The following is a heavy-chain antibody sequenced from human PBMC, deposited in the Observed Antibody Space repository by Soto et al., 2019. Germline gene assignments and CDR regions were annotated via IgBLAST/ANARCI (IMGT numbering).Heavy chain of an antibody. V-gene: IGHV3-23*01. CDR1: GFTFSSYA. CDR2: ISGSGGST. D-gene: IGHD2-15*01. J-gene: IGHJ3*02. CDR3: ASRPLCSGGSCEKYNDAFDI. Sequence: GGSLRLSCAASGFTFSSYAMSWVRQAPGKGLEWVSAISGSGGSTYYADSVKGRFTISRDNSKNTLYLQMNSLRAEDTAVYYCASRPLCSGGSCEKYNDAFDIWGQGTMVTVSS.